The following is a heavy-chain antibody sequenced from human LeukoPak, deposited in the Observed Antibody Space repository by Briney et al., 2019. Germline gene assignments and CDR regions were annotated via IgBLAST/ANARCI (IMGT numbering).Heavy chain of an antibody. V-gene: IGHV3-21*01. Sequence: GGSLRLSCAACGFTFRIYSLNWVRQAPAPGLEGVSFITGNSYYIYYADSVKGRFTISRDNAKNSLYLQMNSLRVEDTAVYYCARDRVSGSGSIDYWGKGTLVTVSS. J-gene: IGHJ4*02. CDR2: ITGNSYYI. CDR3: ARDRVSGSGSIDY. D-gene: IGHD3-10*01. CDR1: GFTFRIYS.